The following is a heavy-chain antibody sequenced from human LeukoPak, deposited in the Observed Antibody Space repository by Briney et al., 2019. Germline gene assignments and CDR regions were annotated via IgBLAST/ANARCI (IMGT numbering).Heavy chain of an antibody. CDR3: ARESTVAGTARYLDF. J-gene: IGHJ4*02. D-gene: IGHD6-13*01. Sequence: SETLSLTCTVSGGSISSYYWTWVRQPAGKGLEWIGRIYTSGSTNYSPSLKSRVTMSVDTSKNEFSLKLNSVTAADTAVYYCARESTVAGTARYLDFWGQGTLVTVSS. CDR1: GGSISSYY. CDR2: IYTSGST. V-gene: IGHV4-4*07.